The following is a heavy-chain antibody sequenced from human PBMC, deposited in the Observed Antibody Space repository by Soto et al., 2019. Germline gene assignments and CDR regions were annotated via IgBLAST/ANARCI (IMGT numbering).Heavy chain of an antibody. CDR2: IYPGDSDT. J-gene: IGHJ3*02. Sequence: KNSGTVAEESLTSYGIGLDREIPGNGLEWMGIIYPGDSDTRYSPSFQGQVTISADKSISTAYLQWSSLKASDTAMYYCARRGEDDGNAFDIWGQGTIVTVSS. D-gene: IGHD3-16*01. V-gene: IGHV5-51*01. CDR1: EESLTSYG. CDR3: ARRGEDDGNAFDI.